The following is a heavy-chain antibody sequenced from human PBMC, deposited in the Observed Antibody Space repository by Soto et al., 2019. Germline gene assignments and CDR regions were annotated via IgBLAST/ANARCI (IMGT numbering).Heavy chain of an antibody. J-gene: IGHJ6*02. Sequence: ASVKVSCKVSGYTLTELSMHWVRQAPGKGLEWMGGFDPEDGETIYAQKFQGRVTMTEDTSTDTAYMELSSLRSEDTAVYYCARVSFVFALGAPYYYYYGMDVWGQGTTVTVSS. CDR1: GYTLTELS. V-gene: IGHV1-24*01. CDR3: ARVSFVFALGAPYYYYYGMDV. CDR2: FDPEDGET. D-gene: IGHD6-13*01.